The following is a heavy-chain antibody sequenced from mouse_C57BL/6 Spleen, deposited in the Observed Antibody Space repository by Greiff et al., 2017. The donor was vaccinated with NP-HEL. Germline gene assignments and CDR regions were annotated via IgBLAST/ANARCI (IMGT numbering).Heavy chain of an antibody. CDR1: GYSFTDYN. D-gene: IGHD1-1*01. J-gene: IGHJ1*03. CDR3: ARKDYGSAYFDV. Sequence: EVQLQQSGPELVKPGASVKISCKASGYSFTDYNMNWVKQSTGKSLEWIGVINPKYGTTSYNQKFKGKATLTIDQSSSTAYMQLNSLTSDDSAVYYCARKDYGSAYFDVWGKGTTVTVSS. CDR2: INPKYGTT. V-gene: IGHV1-39*01.